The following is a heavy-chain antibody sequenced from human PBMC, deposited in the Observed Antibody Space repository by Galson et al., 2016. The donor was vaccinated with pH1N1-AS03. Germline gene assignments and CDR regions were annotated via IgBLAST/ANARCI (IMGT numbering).Heavy chain of an antibody. CDR2: INEDGSTT. J-gene: IGHJ4*02. Sequence: LRLSCAASGFTFSRYWMHWVRQAPGKGLVWVSHINEDGSTTRYADSVKGRFTISRDNSESTLYLQMNSLGDDYTAVYYCARDVGGPDDYWGQGTLVTVSS. D-gene: IGHD4-23*01. CDR3: ARDVGGPDDY. CDR1: GFTFSRYW. V-gene: IGHV3-74*01.